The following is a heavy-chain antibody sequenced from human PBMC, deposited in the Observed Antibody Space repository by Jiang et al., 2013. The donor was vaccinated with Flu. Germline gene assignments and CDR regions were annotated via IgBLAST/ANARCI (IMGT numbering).Heavy chain of an antibody. V-gene: IGHV3-23*01. CDR3: AKGGSRDYYDSYGHYTPDQ. D-gene: IGHD3-22*01. J-gene: IGHJ4*02. CDR2: ISGSGSFA. Sequence: SGFTFSNDAMSWVRQAPGRGLEWVSAISGSGSFAYYADSVKGRFTISRDISKSTLYLQMNGLRAEDTAVYYCAKGGSRDYYDSYGHYTPDQWGQGTLVTVSS. CDR1: GFTFSNDA.